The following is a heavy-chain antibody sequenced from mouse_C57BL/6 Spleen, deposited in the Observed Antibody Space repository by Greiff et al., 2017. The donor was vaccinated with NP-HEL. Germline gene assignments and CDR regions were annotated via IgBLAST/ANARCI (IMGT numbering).Heavy chain of an antibody. CDR1: GYAFSSSW. CDR2: IYPGDGDP. Sequence: VQLQQSGPELVKPGASVKISCKASGYAFSSSWMNWVKQRPGKGLEWIGRIYPGDGDPNYNGQFKGKATLTADKSSSTAYMQLSSLTSEDSAVYFCARFPFYYYGRPYYAMDYWGQGTSVTVSS. V-gene: IGHV1-82*01. CDR3: ARFPFYYYGRPYYAMDY. J-gene: IGHJ4*01. D-gene: IGHD1-1*01.